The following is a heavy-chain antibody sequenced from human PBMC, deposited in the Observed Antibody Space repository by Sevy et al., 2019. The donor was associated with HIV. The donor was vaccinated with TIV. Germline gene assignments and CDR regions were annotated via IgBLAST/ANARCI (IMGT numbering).Heavy chain of an antibody. V-gene: IGHV3-33*01. CDR1: GFTFSSFG. J-gene: IGHJ4*01. CDR3: TRVLEFHDNGDYGPAFMPDF. CDR2: IWFDGSNT. Sequence: GGSLRLSCAASGFTFSSFGMHWVRQAPGKGLEWLAVIWFDGSNTYYADSVRGRFTISRDIAKNTLHLQMNSLRAEDPAVYYCTRVLEFHDNGDYGPAFMPDFWGRGTLVTVSS. D-gene: IGHD4-17*01.